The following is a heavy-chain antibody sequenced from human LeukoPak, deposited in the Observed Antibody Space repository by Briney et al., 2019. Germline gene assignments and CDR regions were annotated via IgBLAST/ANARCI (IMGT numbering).Heavy chain of an antibody. J-gene: IGHJ4*02. D-gene: IGHD1-7*01. CDR2: IYYSGST. CDR3: ARVRAPYNWNYALDY. CDR1: GGSISSGGYY. Sequence: SETLPLTCTVSGGSISSGGYYWSWIRQHPGKGLEWIGYIYYSGSTYYNPSLKSRVTISVDTSKNQFSLKLSSVTAADTAVYYCARVRAPYNWNYALDYWGQGTLVTVSS. V-gene: IGHV4-31*03.